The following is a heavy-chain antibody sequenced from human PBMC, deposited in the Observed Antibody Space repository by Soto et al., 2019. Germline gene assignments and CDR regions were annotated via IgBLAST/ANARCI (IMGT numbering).Heavy chain of an antibody. Sequence: SETLSLTCAVSGDSITTNNWWSWVRQPPGKGLEWIGEIYHNGNTNYNPSLKSRVTMSVDTSKNQFSLKLTSVTAADTAIYYCARDAAVPGETDRFDYWGQGTLVTVSS. D-gene: IGHD6-19*01. J-gene: IGHJ4*02. V-gene: IGHV4-4*02. CDR2: IYHNGNT. CDR3: ARDAAVPGETDRFDY. CDR1: GDSITTNNW.